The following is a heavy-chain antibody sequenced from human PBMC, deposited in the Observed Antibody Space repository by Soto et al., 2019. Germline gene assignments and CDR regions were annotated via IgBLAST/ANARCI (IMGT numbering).Heavy chain of an antibody. V-gene: IGHV4-39*01. J-gene: IGHJ4*02. CDR3: ERKIPPSIAAADY. CDR1: GGSISSYC. Sequence: PSETLSLTCTVAGGSISSYCWGWIRQPKGKGLEWIGSIYYSGSTYYNPSLKSRVTISVDTSKNQFSLKLSSVTAADTAVYYCERKIPPSIAAADYWGQGTLVTVSS. D-gene: IGHD6-6*01. CDR2: IYYSGST.